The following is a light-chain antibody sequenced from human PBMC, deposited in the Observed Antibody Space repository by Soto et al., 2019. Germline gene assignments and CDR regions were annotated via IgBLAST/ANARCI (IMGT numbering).Light chain of an antibody. V-gene: IGKV1-12*01. CDR3: QQGDSFPFT. CDR2: AAS. CDR1: QDISSW. J-gene: IGKJ4*01. Sequence: DIQMTQSLSSVSASVGDRVTITCRASQDISSWVAWYQQKPGKAPKLLISAASSLQSGVPRRFSGSGSGTDFTLIISSLQPEDFATYFCQQGDSFPFTFGGGTKVEIK.